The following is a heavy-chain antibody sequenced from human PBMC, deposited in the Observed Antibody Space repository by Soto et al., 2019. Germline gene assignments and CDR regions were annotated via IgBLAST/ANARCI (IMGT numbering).Heavy chain of an antibody. CDR3: ATGSGPKDIDY. D-gene: IGHD2-15*01. J-gene: IGHJ4*02. CDR1: GYSFTNYW. Sequence: PGESLKISCKGSGYSFTNYWIGWVRQMSGKGLEWMAIIYPGDSDTRYSPSIQGQVTISADKSISTAYLQWSSLRASDTAMYYCATGSGPKDIDYWGRGTLVTVSS. CDR2: IYPGDSDT. V-gene: IGHV5-51*01.